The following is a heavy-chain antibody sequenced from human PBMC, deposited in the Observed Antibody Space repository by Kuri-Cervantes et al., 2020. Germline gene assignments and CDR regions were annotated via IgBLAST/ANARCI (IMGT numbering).Heavy chain of an antibody. Sequence: GESLKISCAASGFTFSSYAMSWVRQAPGKGLEWVSAISGSGGSTYYADSVKGRFTISRDNSKNTLYLQMNSLRAEDTAVYYCAKDPQPRLLWFGEGVYYGMDVWGKGTTVTVSS. D-gene: IGHD3-10*01. V-gene: IGHV3-23*01. CDR3: AKDPQPRLLWFGEGVYYGMDV. CDR1: GFTFSSYA. CDR2: ISGSGGST. J-gene: IGHJ6*04.